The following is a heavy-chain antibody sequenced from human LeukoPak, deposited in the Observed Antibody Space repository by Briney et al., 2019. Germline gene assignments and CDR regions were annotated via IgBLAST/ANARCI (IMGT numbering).Heavy chain of an antibody. J-gene: IGHJ4*02. CDR2: IYYSGST. CDR3: ARVIISSSRVATYYFDY. V-gene: IGHV4-39*07. D-gene: IGHD6-13*01. CDR1: GGSISSSSYY. Sequence: SETLSLTCTVSGGSISSSSYYWGWIRQPPGKGLEWIGSIYYSGSTYYNPSLKSRVTISVDTSKNQFSLKLSSVTAADTAVYYCARVIISSSRVATYYFDYWGQGTLVTVSS.